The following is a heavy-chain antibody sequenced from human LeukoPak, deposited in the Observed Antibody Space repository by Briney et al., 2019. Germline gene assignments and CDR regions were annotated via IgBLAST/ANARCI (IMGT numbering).Heavy chain of an antibody. D-gene: IGHD1-1*01. V-gene: IGHV4-4*07. CDR2: IFNNGGA. Sequence: SETLSLTCAVSGGSVSGYFWVWVRQPAGEGLEWIGRIFNNGGADYNPSLRSRLTLSLDTSKNQISLKLISLTAADTAVYYCARESRHNWGDGYYMDVWGKGTTVTVTS. CDR3: ARESRHNWGDGYYMDV. CDR1: GGSVSGYF. J-gene: IGHJ6*03.